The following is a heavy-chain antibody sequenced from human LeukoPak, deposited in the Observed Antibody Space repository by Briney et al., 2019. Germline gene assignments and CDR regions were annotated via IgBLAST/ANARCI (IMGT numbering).Heavy chain of an antibody. CDR3: AREPLGYCSSTSCYRDYYYYMDV. J-gene: IGHJ6*03. V-gene: IGHV4-4*07. CDR1: GGSISSYY. Sequence: PSETLSLTCTVSGGSISSYYWSWIRQPAGKGLEWIGRIYTSGSTNYNPSLKSRVTISVDTSKNQFSLKLSSVTAADTAVYYCAREPLGYCSSTSCYRDYYYYMDVWGKGTTVTVSS. D-gene: IGHD2-2*02. CDR2: IYTSGST.